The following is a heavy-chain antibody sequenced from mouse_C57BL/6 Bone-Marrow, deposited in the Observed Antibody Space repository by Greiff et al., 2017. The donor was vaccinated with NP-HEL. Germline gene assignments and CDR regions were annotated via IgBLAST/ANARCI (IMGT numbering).Heavy chain of an antibody. Sequence: EVHLVESEGGLVQPGSSMKLSCTASGFTFSYYYMAWVRQVPEKGLEWVANINYDGSSTYYLDSLKSRFIISRDNAKNILYLQMSSLKSEDTATYYCARDGRRGYFDYWGQGTTLTVSS. D-gene: IGHD4-1*01. CDR2: INYDGSST. V-gene: IGHV5-16*01. J-gene: IGHJ2*01. CDR3: ARDGRRGYFDY. CDR1: GFTFSYYY.